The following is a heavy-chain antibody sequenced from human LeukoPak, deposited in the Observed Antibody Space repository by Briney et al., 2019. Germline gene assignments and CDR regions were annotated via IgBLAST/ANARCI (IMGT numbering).Heavy chain of an antibody. CDR3: AKDPGTFWSGHDY. CDR2: ISYDGSNK. D-gene: IGHD3-3*01. Sequence: GGSLRLSCAASGFTFSSYGMHWVRQAPGKGLEWVAVISYDGSNKYYADSVKGRFTISRDNSKNTLYLQMNRLRGEDTAVYYCAKDPGTFWSGHDYWGQGALVTVSS. J-gene: IGHJ4*02. CDR1: GFTFSSYG. V-gene: IGHV3-30*18.